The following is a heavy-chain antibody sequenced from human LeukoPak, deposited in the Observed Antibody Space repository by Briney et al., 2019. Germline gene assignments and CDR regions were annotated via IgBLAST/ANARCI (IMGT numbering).Heavy chain of an antibody. CDR2: IIPIFGTA. CDR3: ARVGGDCGGDCYHFDY. CDR1: GGTFSSYA. Sequence: SVKVSCKASGGTFSSYAISWVRQAPGQGLEWMGGIIPIFGTANYAQKFQGRVAITADESTSTAYMELSSLRSEDTAVYYCARVGGDCGGDCYHFDYWGQGTLVTVSS. V-gene: IGHV1-69*13. D-gene: IGHD2-21*02. J-gene: IGHJ4*02.